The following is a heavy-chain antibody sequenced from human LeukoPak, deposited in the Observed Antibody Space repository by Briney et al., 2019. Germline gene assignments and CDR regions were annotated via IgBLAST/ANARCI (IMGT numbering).Heavy chain of an antibody. D-gene: IGHD6-13*01. V-gene: IGHV3-30*04. Sequence: PGGFLRLSCAASGFTFSSYAMHWVRQAPGKGLEWVAVISYDGSNKYYADSVKGRFTISRDNSKNTLYLQMNSLRAEDTAVYYCARSPASSWYESLNIYYYYYYGMDVWGKGTTVTVSS. J-gene: IGHJ6*04. CDR1: GFTFSSYA. CDR3: ARSPASSWYESLNIYYYYYYGMDV. CDR2: ISYDGSNK.